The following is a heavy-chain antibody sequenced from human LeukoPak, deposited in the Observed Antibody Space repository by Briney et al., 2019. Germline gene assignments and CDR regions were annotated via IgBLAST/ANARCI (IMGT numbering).Heavy chain of an antibody. CDR2: ISYSGST. Sequence: SQTLPLTCNVSGGSISSSNSYWSWIRQPPGKGLEWIGYISYSGSTYYNASLKSRVTISFDTSNNSFSLKLTSMTAADTAIYFCARVDMATIFDYWGQGALVTVSS. J-gene: IGHJ4*02. CDR1: GGSISSSNSY. D-gene: IGHD5-24*01. CDR3: ARVDMATIFDY. V-gene: IGHV4-30-4*01.